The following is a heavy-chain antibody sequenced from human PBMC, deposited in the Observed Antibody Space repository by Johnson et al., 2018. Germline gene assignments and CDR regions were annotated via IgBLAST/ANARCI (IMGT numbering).Heavy chain of an antibody. CDR2: IYYSGR. CDR3: ARGGNFDTWSGYNYYYYYMDV. CDR1: GDSIRRYY. J-gene: IGHJ6*03. Sequence: QVQLQESGPVLVRPSETLALTCTVSGDSIRRYYWSWIRQPPGKGLERVGYIYYSGRNYSPSLKSRVTLSIDTSKNQISLKLSSVTAADTAVYYCARGGNFDTWSGYNYYYYYMDVWGKGTTVTVSS. D-gene: IGHD3-3*01. V-gene: IGHV4-59*01.